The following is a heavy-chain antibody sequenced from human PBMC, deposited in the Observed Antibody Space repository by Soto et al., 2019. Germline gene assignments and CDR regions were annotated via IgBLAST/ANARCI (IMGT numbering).Heavy chain of an antibody. CDR3: ARGVWNPYYYYYGMDV. CDR1: GGSISSYY. J-gene: IGHJ6*02. Sequence: PSETLSLTCTVSGGSISSYYWSWIRQPPGKGLEWIGYIYYSGSTNYNPSLKSRVTISVDTSKNQFSLKLSSVTAADTAVYYCARGVWNPYYYYYGMDVWGQGTTVTVSS. CDR2: IYYSGST. V-gene: IGHV4-59*01. D-gene: IGHD1-1*01.